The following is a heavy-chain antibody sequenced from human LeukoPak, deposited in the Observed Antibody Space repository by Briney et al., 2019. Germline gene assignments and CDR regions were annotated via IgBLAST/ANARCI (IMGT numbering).Heavy chain of an antibody. CDR1: GLTASDHS. CDR3: VAMIRGVGY. J-gene: IGHJ4*02. Sequence: PGGSLRLSCAASGLTASDHSMDWVRQAPGKGLEWVGRTRDKVNTYTTDYAASVKGRFTISRDDSKNSLYLQMNSLKTEDTAVYYCVAMIRGVGYWGQGTLVTVSP. CDR2: TRDKVNTYTT. V-gene: IGHV3-72*01. D-gene: IGHD3-10*01.